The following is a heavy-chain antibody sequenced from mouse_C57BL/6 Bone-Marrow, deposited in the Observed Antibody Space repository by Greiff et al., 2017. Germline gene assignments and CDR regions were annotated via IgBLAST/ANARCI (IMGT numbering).Heavy chain of an antibody. CDR1: GYAFSSSW. CDR2: IYPGDGDT. V-gene: IGHV1-82*01. J-gene: IGHJ2*01. CDR3: GGFFDY. Sequence: QVQLQQSGPELVKPGASVKLSCKASGYAFSSSWMNWVKQRPGKGLEWIGRIYPGDGDTNYNGKFKGKATLTADKSSSTAYMQLSSLATDDSAVDFCGGFFDYWGQGTTLTVSS.